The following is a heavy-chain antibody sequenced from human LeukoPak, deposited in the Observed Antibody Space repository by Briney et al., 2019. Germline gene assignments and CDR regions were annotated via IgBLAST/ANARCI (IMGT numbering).Heavy chain of an antibody. V-gene: IGHV3-48*03. CDR1: GFTFSSYE. CDR3: TRDGAESTPNDY. D-gene: IGHD2-2*01. Sequence: GGSLRLSCAASGFTFSSYEMNWVRQAPGKGLEWVSYISSSGSTIYYADSVKGRFTVSRDNARDALFLQMNSLRAEDSAVYYCTRDGAESTPNDYWGQGTLVTVSS. J-gene: IGHJ4*02. CDR2: ISSSGSTI.